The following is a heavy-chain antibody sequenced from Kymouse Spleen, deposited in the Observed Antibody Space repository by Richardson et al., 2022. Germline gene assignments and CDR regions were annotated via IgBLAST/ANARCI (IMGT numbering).Heavy chain of an antibody. V-gene: IGHV4-34*01. CDR3: ARGGQLVSYYYGMDV. CDR1: GGSFSGYY. Sequence: QVQLQQWGAGLLKPSETLSLTCAVYGGSFSGYYWSWIRQPPGKGLEWIGEINHSGSTNYNPSLKSRVTISVDTSKNQFSLKLSSVTAADTAVYYCARGGQLVSYYYGMDVWGQGTTVTVSS. J-gene: IGHJ6*02. CDR2: INHSGST. D-gene: IGHD6-6*01.